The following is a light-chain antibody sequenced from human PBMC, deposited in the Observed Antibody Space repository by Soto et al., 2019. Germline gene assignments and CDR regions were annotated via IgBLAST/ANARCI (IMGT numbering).Light chain of an antibody. CDR1: QGISDT. CDR2: ATS. V-gene: IGKV3-15*01. Sequence: EVVMRQAPATPTVSPGEGATLSCRASQGISDTLAWYKHKPGQTPRLLTYATSTRATGVPTRFSGSGSGTEFTLTISSLQSEDFAVYYCQQYNNWPPLYTFGQGTRLEI. CDR3: QQYNNWPPLYT. J-gene: IGKJ5*01.